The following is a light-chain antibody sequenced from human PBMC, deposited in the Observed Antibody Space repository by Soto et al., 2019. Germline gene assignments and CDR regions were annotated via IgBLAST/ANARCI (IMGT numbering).Light chain of an antibody. CDR3: QQRSNWPIT. J-gene: IGKJ5*01. V-gene: IGKV3-11*01. CDR1: QSVSSY. Sequence: EIVLTQSPATLSLSPGERATLSCRASQSVSSYLAWYQQKPGQAPRLLIYDASNRATGIPARFSGSGSWTDFTLTISSLEAEDFAVYYCQQRSNWPITFGQGTRLEIK. CDR2: DAS.